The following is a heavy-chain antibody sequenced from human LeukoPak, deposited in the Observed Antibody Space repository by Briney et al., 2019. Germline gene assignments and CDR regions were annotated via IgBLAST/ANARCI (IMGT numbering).Heavy chain of an antibody. D-gene: IGHD3-22*01. Sequence: GESLKISCKGSGYSFTNYWIGWVRQMPGKGLEWMGIICPGDSTTKYSPSFEGQVLISVDKSISTAYLHWGSLKASDTAMYFCARRGYSPSDVVDVWGQGTMVTVS. CDR3: ARRGYSPSDVVDV. J-gene: IGHJ3*01. V-gene: IGHV5-51*01. CDR2: ICPGDSTT. CDR1: GYSFTNYW.